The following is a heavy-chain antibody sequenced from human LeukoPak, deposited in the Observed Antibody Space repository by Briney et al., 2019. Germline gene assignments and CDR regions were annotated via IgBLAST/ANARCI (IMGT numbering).Heavy chain of an antibody. Sequence: PSETLSLTCTVSGGSISSYYWSWIRQPPGKGLEWIGYIYYSGSTNYNPSLKSRVTISVDTSKNQFSLKLSSVTAADTAVYHCARRQYSSSWYFDYWGQGTLVTVSS. V-gene: IGHV4-59*01. CDR1: GGSISSYY. CDR3: ARRQYSSSWYFDY. J-gene: IGHJ4*02. CDR2: IYYSGST. D-gene: IGHD6-13*01.